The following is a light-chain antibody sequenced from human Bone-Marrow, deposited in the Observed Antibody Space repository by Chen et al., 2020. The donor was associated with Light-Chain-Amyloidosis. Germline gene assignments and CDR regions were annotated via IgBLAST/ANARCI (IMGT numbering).Light chain of an antibody. Sequence: DIQLTQAPSFLFASVGDRVTITCRASQGSSSYLAWYQQKPGTAPKLLIYGASTLQSGVPSRFSGSGSGTEFTLTISSLQPEDFATYYCQHLNGYPLTFGGGTKVEIK. V-gene: IGKV1-9*01. J-gene: IGKJ4*01. CDR3: QHLNGYPLT. CDR2: GAS. CDR1: QGSSSY.